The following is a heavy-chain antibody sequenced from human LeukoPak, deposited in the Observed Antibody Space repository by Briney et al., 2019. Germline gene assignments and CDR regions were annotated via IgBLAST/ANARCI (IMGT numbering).Heavy chain of an antibody. CDR1: GFTFNSYV. CDR2: ISSNGGST. Sequence: GGSLRLSCSASGFTFNSYVMHWVRQAPGKGLEYVSAISSNGGSTYYADSVKGRFTISRDNSKNTLCLQMNSLRAEDTAVYYCARDGVGGYTADYWGQGTLVTVSS. J-gene: IGHJ4*02. D-gene: IGHD6-13*01. V-gene: IGHV3-64*04. CDR3: ARDGVGGYTADY.